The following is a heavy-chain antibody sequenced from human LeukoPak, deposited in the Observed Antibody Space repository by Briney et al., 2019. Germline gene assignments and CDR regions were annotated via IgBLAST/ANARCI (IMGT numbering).Heavy chain of an antibody. CDR1: GFIFNSYA. V-gene: IGHV3-23*01. Sequence: GGSLRLSCAASGFIFNSYAMSWVRQAPWERLQWVSGISDSGGNTYYADSVRGRFTISRDNSKNTLYLQMNSLRAEDTAVYYCARGPSRDGYNLYYWGQGTLVTVSS. J-gene: IGHJ4*02. CDR2: ISDSGGNT. D-gene: IGHD5-12*01. CDR3: ARGPSRDGYNLYY.